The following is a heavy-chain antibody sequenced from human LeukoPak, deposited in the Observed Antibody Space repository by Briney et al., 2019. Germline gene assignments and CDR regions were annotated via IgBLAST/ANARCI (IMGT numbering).Heavy chain of an antibody. D-gene: IGHD3-22*01. J-gene: IGHJ4*02. CDR2: IYPGDSDT. CDR1: GYNFSNNW. Sequence: GGSLRLSCKGSGYNFSNNWIGWVRQMPGKGLEWMGIIYPGDSDTRYSPSFQGQVTISVDKSTSTAYLQWSSLKASDTAMYYCARRLGSAYSYCFDYWGQGTLVTVSS. V-gene: IGHV5-51*01. CDR3: ARRLGSAYSYCFDY.